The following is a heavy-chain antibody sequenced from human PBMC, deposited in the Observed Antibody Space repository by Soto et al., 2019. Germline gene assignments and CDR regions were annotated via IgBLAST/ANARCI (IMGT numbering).Heavy chain of an antibody. CDR1: GGSISSGGYY. V-gene: IGHV4-31*03. J-gene: IGHJ4*02. CDR3: ARGNYGGTWYYFDY. D-gene: IGHD2-15*01. CDR2: IYYSGST. Sequence: PSETLSLTCTVSGGSISSGGYYWSWIRQHPGKGLEWIGYIYYSGSTYYNPSLKSRVTISVDTSKNQFSLKLSSVTAADTAVYYCARGNYGGTWYYFDYWGQGTLVTVSS.